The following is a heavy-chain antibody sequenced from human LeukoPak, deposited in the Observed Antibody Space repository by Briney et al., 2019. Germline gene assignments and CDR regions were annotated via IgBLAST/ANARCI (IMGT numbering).Heavy chain of an antibody. CDR2: IYYSGST. CDR1: GGSISSYY. Sequence: SETLSLTCTVSGGSISSYYWSWIRQPPGKGLEWIGYIYYSGSTNYNPSLKSRVTISVDTSKNQFSLKLSSVTAADTAVYYFARVMVRGVSPYYYFDYWGQGTLVTVSS. J-gene: IGHJ4*02. D-gene: IGHD3-10*01. V-gene: IGHV4-59*01. CDR3: ARVMVRGVSPYYYFDY.